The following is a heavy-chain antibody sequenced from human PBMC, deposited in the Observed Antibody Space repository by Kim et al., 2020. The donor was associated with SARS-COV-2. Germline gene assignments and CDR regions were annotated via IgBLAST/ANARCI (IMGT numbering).Heavy chain of an antibody. Sequence: ASVKVSCKASGYIFTTYNMHWVRQAPGQGLEWMGWIHIGNGDTRSSQKFQDRVTMTRDTSANTAYMELSNLSSEDTAVYYCTREHQFASGSYFGLVWGQGPLVSVSS. J-gene: IGHJ4*02. CDR1: GYIFTTYN. CDR3: TREHQFASGSYFGLV. CDR2: IHIGNGDT. V-gene: IGHV1-3*04. D-gene: IGHD3-10*01.